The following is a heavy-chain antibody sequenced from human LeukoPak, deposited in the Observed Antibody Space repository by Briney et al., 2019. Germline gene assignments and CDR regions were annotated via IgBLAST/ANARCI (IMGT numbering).Heavy chain of an antibody. CDR2: ISYDGSNK. D-gene: IGHD3-10*01. CDR3: AKSRTGVYYFDY. V-gene: IGHV3-30-3*02. Sequence: GRSLRLSCAASGFTFSSYAMHWVRQAPGKGLEWVAVISYDGSNKYYADSVKGRFTISRDNSKNTLYLQMNSLRAGDTAVYYCAKSRTGVYYFDYWGQGTLVTVSS. J-gene: IGHJ4*02. CDR1: GFTFSSYA.